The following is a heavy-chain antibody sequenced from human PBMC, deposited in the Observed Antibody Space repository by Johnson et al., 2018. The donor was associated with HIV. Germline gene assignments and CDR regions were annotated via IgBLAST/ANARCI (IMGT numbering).Heavy chain of an antibody. CDR2: INWNGGSK. Sequence: VLLVESGGGVVRPGGSLRLSCAASGFTFDDYGMSWVRQAPGKGLEWVSGINWNGGSKGYGDSVKGRFTISRDNAKNSLYLQMNSLRAEDTAVYYCAREGGQWLVLVDAFDIWGQGTMVTVSS. D-gene: IGHD6-19*01. J-gene: IGHJ3*02. CDR1: GFTFDDYG. CDR3: AREGGQWLVLVDAFDI. V-gene: IGHV3-20*04.